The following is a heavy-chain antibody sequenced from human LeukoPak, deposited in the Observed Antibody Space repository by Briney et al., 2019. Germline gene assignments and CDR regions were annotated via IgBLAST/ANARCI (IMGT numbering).Heavy chain of an antibody. Sequence: PGGSPRLSCAPSGFSFSDYNMNWVRPAPGKGLGWVSYITNWSGTIYYADSVKSRFTISRDNAKNSLYLQMNSLRAEETAVYYCARSDAPMDKHFDYWGQGTLVTVSS. CDR1: GFSFSDYN. D-gene: IGHD3-10*01. CDR3: ARSDAPMDKHFDY. CDR2: ITNWSGTI. V-gene: IGHV3-48*04. J-gene: IGHJ4*02.